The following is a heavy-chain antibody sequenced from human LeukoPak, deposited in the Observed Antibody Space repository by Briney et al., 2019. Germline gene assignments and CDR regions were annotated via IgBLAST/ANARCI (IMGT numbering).Heavy chain of an antibody. CDR2: ISSSSSYI. CDR3: ARKRAGDYYYGMDV. V-gene: IGHV3-21*01. D-gene: IGHD6-13*01. J-gene: IGHJ6*02. CDR1: GFTFSSYS. Sequence: GGSLRLSCAASGFTFSSYSMNWVRQAPGKGLEWVSSISSSSSYIYYADSVKGRFTISRDNAKNSLYLQMNSLRAEDTAVYYCARKRAGDYYYGMDVWGQGTTATVSS.